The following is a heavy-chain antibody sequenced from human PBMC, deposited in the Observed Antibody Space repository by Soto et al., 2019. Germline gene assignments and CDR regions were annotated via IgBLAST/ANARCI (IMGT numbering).Heavy chain of an antibody. J-gene: IGHJ4*02. CDR2: VYYTGST. D-gene: IGHD6-19*01. CDR3: ARSVAVPGAHIDY. Sequence: WETLSLTCSVSGGSISGSYWSWIRQSPGKGLEWLGYVYYTGSTNCSPSLRSRVSISVDTSKNEFSLRLSSVTAADTAVYFCARSVAVPGAHIDYWGQGTQVTVSS. V-gene: IGHV4-59*01. CDR1: GGSISGSY.